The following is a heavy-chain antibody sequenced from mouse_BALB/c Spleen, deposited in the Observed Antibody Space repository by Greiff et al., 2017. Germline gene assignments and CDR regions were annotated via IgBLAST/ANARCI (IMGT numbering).Heavy chain of an antibody. J-gene: IGHJ1*01. CDR2: IGYSCST. Sequence: VQLKQSGPSLVKPSQTLSLTCSATGDSITSCYWNWIRQFPGNKLEYMGYIGYSCSTNYNPSLKSRISITRDTSTNQSYLQLKSVTTEDTATYYCARVGYYYGSSYGYFDVWGAGTTVTVSS. CDR3: ARVGYYYGSSYGYFDV. D-gene: IGHD1-1*01. V-gene: IGHV3-8*02. CDR1: GDSITSCY.